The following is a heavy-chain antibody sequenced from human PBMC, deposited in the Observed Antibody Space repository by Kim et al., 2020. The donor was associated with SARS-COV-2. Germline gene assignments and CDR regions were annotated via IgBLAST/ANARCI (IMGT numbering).Heavy chain of an antibody. CDR2: GTT. J-gene: IGHJ6*03. V-gene: IGHV3-49*02. Sequence: GTTEYAASVHGRFTISRDDSKRIAYLQMNSLKTEDTAVYYCTPGYYYMDVWGKGTTVTVSS. CDR3: TPGYYYMDV.